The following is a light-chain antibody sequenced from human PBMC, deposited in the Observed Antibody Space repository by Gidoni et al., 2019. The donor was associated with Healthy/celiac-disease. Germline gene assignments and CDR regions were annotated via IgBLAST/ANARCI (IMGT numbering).Light chain of an antibody. V-gene: IGKV4-1*01. CDR2: WAS. J-gene: IGKJ2*01. CDR1: QSVLYRSNNQNY. CDR3: QQYDSTPPT. Sequence: DIVMTQSPDSLAESLGERATINCKSSQSVLYRSNNQNYLAWYQQKPGQPPKLLIYWASTRDSGVPDRFSGSGSGTDFTLTISSLQAEDVAVYYCQQYDSTPPTFGQGTKLEIK.